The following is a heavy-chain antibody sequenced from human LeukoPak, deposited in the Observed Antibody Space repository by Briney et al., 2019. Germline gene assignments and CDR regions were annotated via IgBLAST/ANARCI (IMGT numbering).Heavy chain of an antibody. CDR2: IIWNGGST. V-gene: IGHV3-20*04. D-gene: IGHD6-19*01. Sequence: GGSLRLSCAASGFTFEDYGFSWVRQAPPKGLGWVSGIIWNGGSTSYTDSLKGRFTISRDNAKNSLYLQMNSLRAEDAALYYCARDLYSRGWYGPVDFWGQGTLVTVSS. CDR1: GFTFEDYG. J-gene: IGHJ4*02. CDR3: ARDLYSRGWYGPVDF.